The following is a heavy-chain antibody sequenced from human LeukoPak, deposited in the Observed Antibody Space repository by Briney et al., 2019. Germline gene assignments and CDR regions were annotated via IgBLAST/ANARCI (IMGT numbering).Heavy chain of an antibody. V-gene: IGHV4-59*08. CDR1: GGSISSYY. D-gene: IGHD3-3*01. J-gene: IGHJ6*03. CDR3: ARRDFYYYYMDV. Sequence: SETLSLTCNVSGGSISSYYWTWIRQPPGKALEWVGYIFFRGSAYYNPSLESRVTISLDTSKNHFSLELSYVTAADTAVYYCARRDFYYYYMDVWGKGTTVTVSS. CDR2: IFFRGSA.